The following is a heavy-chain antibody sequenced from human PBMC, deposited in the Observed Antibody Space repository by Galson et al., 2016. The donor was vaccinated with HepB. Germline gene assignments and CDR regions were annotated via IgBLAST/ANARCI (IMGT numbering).Heavy chain of an antibody. V-gene: IGHV3-53*01. CDR3: ARDSYYYDISGSKYYFDY. J-gene: IGHJ4*02. Sequence: SLRLSCAASGLTVSSHYMSWVRQAPGKGLEWVSVIYSDGKTYYADSVKGRFTISRDNSRNTLYLHMSSLRAEDTAVYYCARDSYYYDISGSKYYFDYWGQGTLVTVSS. D-gene: IGHD3-22*01. CDR1: GLTVSSHY. CDR2: IYSDGKT.